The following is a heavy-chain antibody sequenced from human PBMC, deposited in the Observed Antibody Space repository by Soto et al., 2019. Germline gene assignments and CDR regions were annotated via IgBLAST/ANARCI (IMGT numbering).Heavy chain of an antibody. CDR1: GYTLTSYG. D-gene: IGHD3-3*01. Sequence: ASVKVSCKASGYTLTSYGISWVRQAPGQGLEWMGWISAYNGNTNYAQKLQGRVTMTTDTSTSTVYMELRSLRSDDTAVYYCARERRDDFWSPYGMDAWGQGTTVTVSS. V-gene: IGHV1-18*04. CDR2: ISAYNGNT. J-gene: IGHJ6*02. CDR3: ARERRDDFWSPYGMDA.